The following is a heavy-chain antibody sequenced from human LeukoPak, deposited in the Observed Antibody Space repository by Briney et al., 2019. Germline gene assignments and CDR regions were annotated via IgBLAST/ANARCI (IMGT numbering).Heavy chain of an antibody. J-gene: IGHJ4*02. CDR2: IKQDGREI. V-gene: IGHV3-7*01. CDR3: ARVTGGYNLVDY. CDR1: GFTLSDYW. Sequence: GGSLRLSCVASGFTLSDYWMSWVRQAPGKGLEWVANIKQDGREIHYVDSVKGRFTISRDSAKNTLYLQMNSLRAEDTAVYYCARVTGGYNLVDYWGQGTLVTVSS. D-gene: IGHD5-24*01.